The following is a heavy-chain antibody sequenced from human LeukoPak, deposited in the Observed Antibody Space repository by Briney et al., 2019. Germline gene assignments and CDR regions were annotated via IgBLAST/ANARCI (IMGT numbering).Heavy chain of an antibody. J-gene: IGHJ2*01. CDR2: MFYGGTT. CDR3: VRHWVHDFGGSDWYFDL. Sequence: SETLSLTCTVSGDSLSRSSWSWIRQSPGGGLEWIGYMFYGGTTNHNPSLKGRVTMSMVTSEDQFSLSLSSVTAADTAVYFCVRHWVHDFGGSDWYFDLWGRGTLVTVSS. V-gene: IGHV4-59*08. D-gene: IGHD4-23*01. CDR1: GDSLSRSS.